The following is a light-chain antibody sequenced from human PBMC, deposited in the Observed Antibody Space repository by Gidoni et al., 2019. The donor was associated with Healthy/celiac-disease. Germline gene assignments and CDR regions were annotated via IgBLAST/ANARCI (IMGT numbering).Light chain of an antibody. J-gene: IGLJ1*01. CDR2: EVS. CDR3: SSYTSSSTPYV. Sequence: QSALTKPASVSGSPGQPLTISCTGTSSDVGGYNYVSWYQQHPGKAPKLMIYEVSNRPSGVSTRFSGSKSGNTASLTISGLQAEDEADYYCSSYTSSSTPYVFGTGTKVTVL. CDR1: SSDVGGYNY. V-gene: IGLV2-14*01.